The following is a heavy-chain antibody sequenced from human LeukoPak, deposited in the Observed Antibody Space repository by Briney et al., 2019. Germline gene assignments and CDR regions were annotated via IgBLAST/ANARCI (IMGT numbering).Heavy chain of an antibody. J-gene: IGHJ4*02. Sequence: SETLSLTCTVSGGSISSYHWSWIRQPPGKGLEWIRYIYYSGTTSYSPSLKSRVTISIDTSKNQFSLRLTSVTAADTAVYYCAREDLWFRYFDYWGQGTLVTVSS. V-gene: IGHV4-59*12. CDR3: AREDLWFRYFDY. CDR1: GGSISSYH. D-gene: IGHD3-10*01. CDR2: IYYSGTT.